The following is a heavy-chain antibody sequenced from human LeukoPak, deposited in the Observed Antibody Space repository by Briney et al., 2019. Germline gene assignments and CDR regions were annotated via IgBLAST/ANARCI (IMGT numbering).Heavy chain of an antibody. Sequence: SETLSLTCAVCGGSFSGYYWSWIRQPPGKGLEWIGEINHSGSTNYNPSLKSRVTISVDTSKNQFSLKLSSVTAEDTAVYYCARVWSDCYISNCYISEYWGQGTLVTVSS. CDR2: INHSGST. V-gene: IGHV4-34*01. D-gene: IGHD3-3*01. CDR3: ARVWSDCYISNCYISEY. CDR1: GGSFSGYY. J-gene: IGHJ4*02.